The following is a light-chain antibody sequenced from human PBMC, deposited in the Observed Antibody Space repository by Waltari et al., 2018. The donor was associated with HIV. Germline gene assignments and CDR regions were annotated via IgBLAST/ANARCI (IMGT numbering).Light chain of an antibody. V-gene: IGLV1-40*01. CDR3: QSYDSSLSGSI. CDR1: SSNIGAGYD. J-gene: IGLJ2*01. CDR2: ENI. Sequence: QSVLTQPPSVSGAPGQRVTISCTGSSSNIGAGYDVHWYQQLPGTAPKLLINENIKRPAGVPDRFSDSKSGTSASLAITGLQAEDEADYYCQSYDSSLSGSIFGGGTKLTVL.